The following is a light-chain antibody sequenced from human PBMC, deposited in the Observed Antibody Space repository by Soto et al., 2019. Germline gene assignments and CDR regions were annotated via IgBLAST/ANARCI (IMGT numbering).Light chain of an antibody. V-gene: IGKV3-11*01. J-gene: IGKJ4*01. CDR2: DAS. CDR3: QQRSSWPLLT. Sequence: EIVLTQSPATLSLSPGERATLSCRASQSVSNYLAWFQQKPGQAPRLLIYDASNRATPIPARFSGSGSGTDFTLTISGLEPEDFAVYYCQQRSSWPLLTFGGGTKVEI. CDR1: QSVSNY.